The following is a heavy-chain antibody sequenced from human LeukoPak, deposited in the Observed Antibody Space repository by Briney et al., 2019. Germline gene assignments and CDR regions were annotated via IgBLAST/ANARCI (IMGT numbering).Heavy chain of an antibody. V-gene: IGHV4-59*08. J-gene: IGHJ4*02. CDR1: GGAISSYY. CDR3: ARHWETSSWYVDY. CDR2: SSYSGST. Sequence: SETLSLTCTVSGGAISSYYWSWIRQPPGKGLEWIGYSSYSGSTNYNPSLKSRVTISVDTSKNQLSLKLSSVTAADTAVYYCARHWETSSWYVDYWGQGTRVTVSS. D-gene: IGHD6-13*01.